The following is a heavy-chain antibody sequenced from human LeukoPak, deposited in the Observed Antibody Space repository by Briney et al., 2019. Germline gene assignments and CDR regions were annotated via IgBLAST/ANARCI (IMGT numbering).Heavy chain of an antibody. D-gene: IGHD3-10*01. CDR1: GYTFTGYY. V-gene: IGHV1-2*02. J-gene: IGHJ5*02. CDR3: ARGPELWFGAVGWFDP. CDR2: INPNSGGT. Sequence: ASVKVSCKASGYTFTGYYMHWVRQAHGHGLEWMGWINPNSGGTNYAQKFQGRVTMTRDTSISTAYMELSRLRSDDTAVYYCARGPELWFGAVGWFDPWGQGTLVTVSS.